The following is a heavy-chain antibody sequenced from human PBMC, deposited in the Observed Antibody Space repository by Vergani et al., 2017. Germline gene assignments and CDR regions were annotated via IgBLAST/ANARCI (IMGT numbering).Heavy chain of an antibody. CDR3: ARETADGFHFDY. D-gene: IGHD5-24*01. Sequence: QVQLVESGGGVVQPGRSLRLSCAASGFTFSSYAMHWVRQAPGKGLEWVAVISYDGSNKYYADSVKGRFTISRDNSKNTMYLQMSSLRAEDTAVYYCARETADGFHFDYWGQGTLVTVSS. CDR2: ISYDGSNK. V-gene: IGHV3-30*15. J-gene: IGHJ4*02. CDR1: GFTFSSYA.